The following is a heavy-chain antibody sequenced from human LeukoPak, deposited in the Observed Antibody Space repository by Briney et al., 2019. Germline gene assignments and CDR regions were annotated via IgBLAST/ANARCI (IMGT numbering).Heavy chain of an antibody. V-gene: IGHV4-59*01. CDR2: IYYSGST. D-gene: IGHD3-22*01. CDR1: GGSISSYY. CDR3: ARAHDDSSGYYYVDY. Sequence: SGTLSLTCTVSGGSISSYYWSWIRQPPGKGLEWIGYIYYSGSTNYNPSLKSRVTISVDTSKNQFSLKLSSVTAADTAVYYCARAHDDSSGYYYVDYWGQGTLVTVSS. J-gene: IGHJ4*02.